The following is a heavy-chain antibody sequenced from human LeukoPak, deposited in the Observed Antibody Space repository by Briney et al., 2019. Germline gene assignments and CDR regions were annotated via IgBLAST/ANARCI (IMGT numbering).Heavy chain of an antibody. V-gene: IGHV3-49*04. CDR2: IRSKAYGGTT. CDR1: GFTFGVYA. J-gene: IGHJ3*02. Sequence: GGSLRLSCTASGFTFGVYAMSWVRQAPGKGLEWVGFIRSKAYGGTTEYAASVKGRFTISRDDSKSIAYLQMNSLKTEDTAVYYCTRGNIVVVVAATHASSGAFDIWGQGTMVTVSS. CDR3: TRGNIVVVVAATHASSGAFDI. D-gene: IGHD2-15*01.